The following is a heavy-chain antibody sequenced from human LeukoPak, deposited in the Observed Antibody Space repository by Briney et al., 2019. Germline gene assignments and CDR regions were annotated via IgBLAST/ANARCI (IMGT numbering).Heavy chain of an antibody. CDR2: IYYSGST. D-gene: IGHD3-3*01. CDR1: GGSISSYY. J-gene: IGHJ3*02. V-gene: IGHV4-59*12. CDR3: ARGRQRITIFGAVSLDAFDI. Sequence: KSSETLSLTCTVSGGSISSYYWSWIRQPPGKGLEWIGYIYYSGSTNYNPSLKSRVTISVDTSKNQFSLKLSSVTAADTAVYYCARGRQRITIFGAVSLDAFDIWGQGTMVTVSS.